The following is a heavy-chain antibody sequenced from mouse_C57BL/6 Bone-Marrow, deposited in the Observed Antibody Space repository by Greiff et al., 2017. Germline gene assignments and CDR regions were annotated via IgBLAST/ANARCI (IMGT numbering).Heavy chain of an antibody. Sequence: EVMLVESGGGLVKPGGSLKLSCAASGFTFSSYAMSWVRQTPEKRLEWVATISDGGSYTYYPDNVKGRFTISRDNAKNNLYLQMSHLKSEDTAVNYCARDKGNWYAMDYWGQGTSVTVSS. CDR2: ISDGGSYT. J-gene: IGHJ4*01. CDR3: ARDKGNWYAMDY. D-gene: IGHD2-1*01. CDR1: GFTFSSYA. V-gene: IGHV5-4*01.